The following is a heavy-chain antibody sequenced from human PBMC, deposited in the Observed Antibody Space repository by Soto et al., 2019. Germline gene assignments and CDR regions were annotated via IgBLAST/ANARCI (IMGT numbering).Heavy chain of an antibody. D-gene: IGHD6-6*01. CDR1: GYTFTGYY. CDR2: INPKTGDT. Sequence: QMQLVQSGAEARKPGASVKVSCKTSGYTFTGYYLNWVRQAPGRGRAWVGWINPKTGDTNNAQKFQGRVTMTTDTSISTGYMELSGLKSGYTAVYYCVTRDPLVRWGQGTRVTVSS. J-gene: IGHJ4*02. V-gene: IGHV1-2*02. CDR3: VTRDPLVR.